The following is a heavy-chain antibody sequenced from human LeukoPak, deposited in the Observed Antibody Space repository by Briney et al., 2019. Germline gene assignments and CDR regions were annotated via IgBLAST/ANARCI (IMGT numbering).Heavy chain of an antibody. J-gene: IGHJ6*02. D-gene: IGHD5-18*01. Sequence: GGSLRLSCAASGFTVSSNYMSWVRQAPGKGLEWVSVIYSGGSTYYADSVKGRFTISRDNSKTTLYLQMNSLRAEDTAVYYCARGVGSYGPTDYGMDGWGQATTVTVSS. V-gene: IGHV3-66*01. CDR1: GFTVSSNY. CDR3: ARGVGSYGPTDYGMDG. CDR2: IYSGGST.